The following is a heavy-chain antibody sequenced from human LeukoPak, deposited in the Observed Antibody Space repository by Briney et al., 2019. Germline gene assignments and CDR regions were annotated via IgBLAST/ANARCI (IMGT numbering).Heavy chain of an antibody. J-gene: IGHJ4*02. CDR1: GFTFNDYY. CDR3: AREREWLRGTYDY. CDR2: ISTSGSTI. Sequence: GGSLRLSCAASGFTFNDYYVSWIRQAPGKGLEWVSYISTSGSTIYYADSVKGRFTISRDNAKNSLYLQMNSLRAEDTAVYYCAREREWLRGTYDYWGQGTLVTVSS. D-gene: IGHD5-12*01. V-gene: IGHV3-11*01.